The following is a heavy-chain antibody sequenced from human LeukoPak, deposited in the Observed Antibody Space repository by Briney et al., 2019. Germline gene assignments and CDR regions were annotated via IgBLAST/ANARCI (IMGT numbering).Heavy chain of an antibody. Sequence: SETLSLTCTVSGGSISSYYWSWLRQPPGKGLEWIGYIYYSGSTNYNPSLKSRVTISVDTSKKQFSLKLSSVTAADTAVYYCARGNRLLRYFDWLLGEYYFDYWGQGTLVTVSS. V-gene: IGHV4-59*12. D-gene: IGHD3-9*01. CDR2: IYYSGST. J-gene: IGHJ4*02. CDR1: GGSISSYY. CDR3: ARGNRLLRYFDWLLGEYYFDY.